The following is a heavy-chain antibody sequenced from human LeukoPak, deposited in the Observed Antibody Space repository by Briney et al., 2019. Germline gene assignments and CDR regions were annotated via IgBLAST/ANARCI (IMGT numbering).Heavy chain of an antibody. CDR3: ARGSQVYSSSSLRFDY. D-gene: IGHD6-6*01. Sequence: SETLSLTCTVSGGSIGSGSYYWGWIRQPPGKGLEWIGNIFHSGSTYYNPSLKSRVTILVDTSKHQFSLQLSSVTAADTAVYYCARGSQVYSSSSLRFDYWGQGTLVTVSS. CDR2: IFHSGST. CDR1: GGSIGSGSYY. J-gene: IGHJ4*02. V-gene: IGHV4-39*01.